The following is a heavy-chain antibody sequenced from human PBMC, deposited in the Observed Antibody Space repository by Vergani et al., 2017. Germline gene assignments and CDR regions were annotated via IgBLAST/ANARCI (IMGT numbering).Heavy chain of an antibody. Sequence: EVQLVESGGGLIQPGGSLRLSCAASGFTVSSNYMSWVRQAPGKGLEWGSVIWGGGSTYYADSVKGRFTISRDNSKNTLYLQMNSLRAEDTAVYYCARDRGYGGNSGGDAFDIWGQGTMVTVSS. V-gene: IGHV3-53*01. CDR1: GFTVSSNY. CDR3: ARDRGYGGNSGGDAFDI. D-gene: IGHD4-23*01. J-gene: IGHJ3*02. CDR2: IWGGGST.